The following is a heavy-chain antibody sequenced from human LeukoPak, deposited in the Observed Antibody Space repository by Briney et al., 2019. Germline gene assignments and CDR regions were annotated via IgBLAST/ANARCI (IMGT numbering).Heavy chain of an antibody. CDR2: ISYDGSNK. D-gene: IGHD3-10*01. CDR1: GFTFSSYA. Sequence: GGSLRLSCAASGFTFSSYAMHWVRQAPGKGLEWVAVISYDGSNKYYADSVKGRFTISRDNSKNTLCLQMNSLRAEDTAVYYCARDPFGDSGGWYYYYMDVWGKGTTVTVSS. CDR3: ARDPFGDSGGWYYYYMDV. J-gene: IGHJ6*03. V-gene: IGHV3-30*04.